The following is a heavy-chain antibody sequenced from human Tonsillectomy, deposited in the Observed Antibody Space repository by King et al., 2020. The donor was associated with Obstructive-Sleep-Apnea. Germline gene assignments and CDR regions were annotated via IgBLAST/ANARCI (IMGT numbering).Heavy chain of an antibody. CDR2: IYYSGST. Sequence: VQLQESGPGLVKPSQTLSLTCTVSGGSISSGGYYWSWIRQHPGKGLEWIGYIYYSGSTYYNPSLKSRVTISVDTSKNQFSLKLSSVTAADTAVDYCARGPIYDYVWGSYRSRWFDPWGQGTLVTVSS. D-gene: IGHD3-16*02. CDR1: GGSISSGGYY. V-gene: IGHV4-31*03. J-gene: IGHJ5*02. CDR3: ARGPIYDYVWGSYRSRWFDP.